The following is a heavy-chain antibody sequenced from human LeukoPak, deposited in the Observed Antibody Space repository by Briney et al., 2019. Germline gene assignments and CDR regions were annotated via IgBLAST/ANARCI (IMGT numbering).Heavy chain of an antibody. J-gene: IGHJ6*03. Sequence: QSGGSLRLSCAASGFTFSSYAMHWVRQAPGKGLEWVAVISYDGSNKYYADSVKGRFTISRDNSKNTLYLQMNSLRAEDTAVYYCARVSIAARLHDAWGYYYMDVWGKGTTVTVSS. CDR3: ARVSIAARLHDAWGYYYMDV. CDR1: GFTFSSYA. V-gene: IGHV3-30-3*01. D-gene: IGHD6-6*01. CDR2: ISYDGSNK.